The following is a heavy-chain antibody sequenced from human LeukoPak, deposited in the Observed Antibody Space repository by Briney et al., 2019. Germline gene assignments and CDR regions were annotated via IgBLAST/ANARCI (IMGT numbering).Heavy chain of an antibody. CDR3: ARGKPITLAYCGGDCYSLDAFDI. V-gene: IGHV4-30-2*01. D-gene: IGHD2-21*02. CDR2: IYHSGST. J-gene: IGHJ3*02. CDR1: GGSISSGGYS. Sequence: PSETLSLTCAVSGGSISSGGYSWSWIRQPPGKGLEWIGYIYHSGSTYYNPSLKSRVTISVDRSKNQFSLKLSSVTAADTAVYYCARGKPITLAYCGGDCYSLDAFDIWGQGTMVTVSS.